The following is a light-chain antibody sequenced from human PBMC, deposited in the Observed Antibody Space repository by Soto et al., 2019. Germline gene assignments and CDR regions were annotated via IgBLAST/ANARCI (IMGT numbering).Light chain of an antibody. CDR3: QQYGSSYT. CDR1: QSVSSSY. V-gene: IGKV3-20*01. J-gene: IGKJ2*01. Sequence: EIVLTQSPGTLSLSPGERATLSCRASQSVSSSYLAWYQQKPGQAPRLLIYGASSRATGLPDRFSGSWSGTDFTLTISRLEPEDFAVYYCQQYGSSYTFGQGTKLEIK. CDR2: GAS.